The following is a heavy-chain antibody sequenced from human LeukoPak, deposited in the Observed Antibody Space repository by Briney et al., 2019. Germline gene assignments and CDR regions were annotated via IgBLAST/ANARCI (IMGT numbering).Heavy chain of an antibody. Sequence: GGSLRHSCAASGFTFDDYAMHWVRQAPGKGLEWVSLISGDGYRTYYADSIKGRFTISRDNSRNSLYLQMHSLRSEDTALYYCAKDIRERGYAAFWGQGTLVIVSS. V-gene: IGHV3-43*02. J-gene: IGHJ4*02. CDR3: AKDIRERGYAAF. D-gene: IGHD3-22*01. CDR1: GFTFDDYA. CDR2: ISGDGYRT.